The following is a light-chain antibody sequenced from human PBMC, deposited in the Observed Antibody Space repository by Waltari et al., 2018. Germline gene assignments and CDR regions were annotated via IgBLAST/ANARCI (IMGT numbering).Light chain of an antibody. Sequence: DIQMTQSPSSLSASVGDRVTITCQASHDISNYLNWYQQKPGKAPKLLIYDASNLETGVPSRFSGSGSGTDFSFTISSLQSEDFATYYCQQYYSYPPFTFGPGTKVDIK. CDR1: HDISNY. CDR2: DAS. J-gene: IGKJ3*01. CDR3: QQYYSYPPFT. V-gene: IGKV1-33*01.